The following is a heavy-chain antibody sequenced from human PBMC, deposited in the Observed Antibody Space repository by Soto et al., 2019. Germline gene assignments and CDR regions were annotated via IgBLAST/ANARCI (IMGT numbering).Heavy chain of an antibody. D-gene: IGHD2-2*01. CDR2: IFSNDEK. CDR1: GFSLSNARMG. Sequence: QVTLKESGPVLVKPTETLTLTCTVSGFSLSNARMGVSWIRQPPGNALEWLAHIFSNDEKSYSTSLKSRLTISKDTSKSQVVLTMTNMDPVDTATYYCARIKLGSTSWNVDYWGQGTLVTVSS. J-gene: IGHJ4*02. CDR3: ARIKLGSTSWNVDY. V-gene: IGHV2-26*01.